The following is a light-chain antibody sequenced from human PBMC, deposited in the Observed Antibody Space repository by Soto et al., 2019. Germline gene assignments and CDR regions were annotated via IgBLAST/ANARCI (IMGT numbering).Light chain of an antibody. J-gene: IGKJ4*01. V-gene: IGKV3-15*01. CDR1: QSVSSN. CDR3: LQYNNWPSLT. Sequence: EIVMTQSPGTLSVSPGERVTLSCRASQSVSSNLAWYQQKPGQTPRLLIFGASITATGIPARFSGSGSGTEFTLTISSLQSEDFAIYYCLQYNNWPSLTFGGGTKVEIK. CDR2: GAS.